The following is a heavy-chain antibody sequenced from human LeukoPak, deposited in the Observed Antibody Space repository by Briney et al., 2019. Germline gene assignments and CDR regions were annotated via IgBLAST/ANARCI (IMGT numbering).Heavy chain of an antibody. CDR1: GGSISSYY. J-gene: IGHJ4*02. D-gene: IGHD3-10*01. CDR2: IYYSGST. Sequence: PSETLSLTCTVSGGSISSYYWSWIRQPPGKGLEWFGYIYYSGSTNYNPSLKSRVAISVDTSKNQFSLKLSSVTAADTAVYYCARLSSGSYCDYWGQGTLVTVSS. CDR3: ARLSSGSYCDY. V-gene: IGHV4-59*08.